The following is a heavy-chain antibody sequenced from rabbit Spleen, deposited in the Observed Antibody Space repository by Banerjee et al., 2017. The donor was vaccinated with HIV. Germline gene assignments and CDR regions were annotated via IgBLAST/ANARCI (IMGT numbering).Heavy chain of an antibody. D-gene: IGHD6-1*01. J-gene: IGHJ4*01. CDR3: ASDIHGYGVFDL. V-gene: IGHV1S45*01. CDR1: GFDFSSYY. Sequence: QEQLVESGGGLVQPEGSLTLTCKASGFDFSSYYMSWVRQAPGKGLEWIGCIYGGSSGRTYYASWAKGRFTMSKTSSTTVTLQMTSLTAADTATYFCASDIHGYGVFDLWGPGTLVTVS. CDR2: IYGGSSGRT.